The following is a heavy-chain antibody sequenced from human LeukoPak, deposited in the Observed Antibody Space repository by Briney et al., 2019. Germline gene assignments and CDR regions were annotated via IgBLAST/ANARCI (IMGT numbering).Heavy chain of an antibody. D-gene: IGHD6-6*01. V-gene: IGHV3-30*03. Sequence: GRSLRLSCAASGFTFSSYGMHWVRQAPGKGLEWVAVISYDGSNKYYADSVKGRFTISRDNSKNTLYLQMNSLRAEDTAVYYCARGASSSGTYYYYAMDVWGQGTTVTVSS. J-gene: IGHJ6*02. CDR1: GFTFSSYG. CDR2: ISYDGSNK. CDR3: ARGASSSGTYYYYAMDV.